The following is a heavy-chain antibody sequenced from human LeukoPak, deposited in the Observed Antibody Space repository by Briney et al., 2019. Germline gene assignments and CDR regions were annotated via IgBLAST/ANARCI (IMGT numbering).Heavy chain of an antibody. J-gene: IGHJ5*02. D-gene: IGHD5-24*01. CDR1: GGSISSNYYY. V-gene: IGHV4-61*01. CDR2: IYYTGNT. CDR3: ARDRLQLQS. Sequence: SETLSLTCTVSGGSISSNYYYWGWIRQPPGKGLEWIGYIYYTGNTNYNPSLKSRVTISVDTSKNQFSLKLSSVTAADTAVYYCARDRLQLQSWGQGTLVTVSS.